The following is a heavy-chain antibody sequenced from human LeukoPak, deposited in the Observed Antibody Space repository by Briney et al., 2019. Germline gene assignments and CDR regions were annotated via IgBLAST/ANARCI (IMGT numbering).Heavy chain of an antibody. CDR2: IGTAGDP. J-gene: IGHJ4*02. CDR1: GFTFSSYD. Sequence: GGSLRLSCAASGFTFSSYDMHWVRQATGKGLEWLSAIGTAGDPYYPGSAKGLFTISTENAKNSLYLQMNSLRAGDTAVYYCARGVYDSSGYYSYFDYWGQGTLVTVSS. CDR3: ARGVYDSSGYYSYFDY. D-gene: IGHD3-22*01. V-gene: IGHV3-13*05.